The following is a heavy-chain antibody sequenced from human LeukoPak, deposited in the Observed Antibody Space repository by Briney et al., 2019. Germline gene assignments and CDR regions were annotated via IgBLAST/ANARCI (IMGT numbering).Heavy chain of an antibody. J-gene: IGHJ6*02. Sequence: GGSLRLSCAASGFTFDDYAMHWVRQAPGKGLEWVSGISWNSGSIGYADSVKGRFTISRDNAKNSLYLQMNSLRDEDTAVYYCARDPYYDFWSGYLTSAYYYGMDVWGQGTTVTVSS. D-gene: IGHD3-3*01. CDR2: ISWNSGSI. CDR1: GFTFDDYA. V-gene: IGHV3-9*01. CDR3: ARDPYYDFWSGYLTSAYYYGMDV.